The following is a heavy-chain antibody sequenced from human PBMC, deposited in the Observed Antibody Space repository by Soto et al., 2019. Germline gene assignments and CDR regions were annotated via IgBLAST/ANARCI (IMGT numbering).Heavy chain of an antibody. Sequence: QPVGSLRLSCAASGFPFDAHGMAWVRQSPGKGLQWVSSINVSGALTYYIESVKGRFTISRDNSEHTLYLQMNNLEADDTAIYYCVKDTQWFETYFDSWGPGTLVTVSS. CDR1: GFPFDAHG. J-gene: IGHJ4*02. CDR2: INVSGALT. CDR3: VKDTQWFETYFDS. D-gene: IGHD3-10*01. V-gene: IGHV3-23*01.